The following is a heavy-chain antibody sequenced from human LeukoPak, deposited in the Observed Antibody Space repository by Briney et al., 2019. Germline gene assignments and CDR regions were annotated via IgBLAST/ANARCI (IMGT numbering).Heavy chain of an antibody. CDR2: IYPGDSGI. J-gene: IGHJ3*02. Sequence: RDSLQISCQGSAFSFTSYWIAWVRQMPGKGLEWMGIIYPGDSGIRYSPSFQGQVTISADKSISTAYLQWSTLKASDTAIYYCARRRYCNSTSCYEGAFDIWGQGTMVTVSS. CDR1: AFSFTSYW. D-gene: IGHD2-2*01. CDR3: ARRRYCNSTSCYEGAFDI. V-gene: IGHV5-51*01.